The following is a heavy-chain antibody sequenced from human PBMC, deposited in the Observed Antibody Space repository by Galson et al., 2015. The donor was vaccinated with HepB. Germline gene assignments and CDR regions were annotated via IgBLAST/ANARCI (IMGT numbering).Heavy chain of an antibody. CDR1: GGTFSSYA. V-gene: IGHV1-69*04. D-gene: IGHD3-22*01. J-gene: IGHJ4*02. CDR2: IIPILGIA. Sequence: SVKVSCKASGGTFSSYAISWVRQAPGQGLEWMGRIIPILGIANYAQKFQGRVTITADKSTSTAYMELSSLRSEDTAVYYCARAVLDYYDSSCCSDTPDYWGQGTLVTVSS. CDR3: ARAVLDYYDSSCCSDTPDY.